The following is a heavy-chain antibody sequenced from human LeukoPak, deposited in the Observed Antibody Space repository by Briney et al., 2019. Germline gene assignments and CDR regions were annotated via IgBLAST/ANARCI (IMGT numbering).Heavy chain of an antibody. CDR2: IYYSGST. J-gene: IGHJ4*02. Sequence: SETLSLTCTVSGGSISSYYWSWIRRPPGKGLECIGYIYYSGSTNYNPSLKSRVTISVDTSKNQFSLKLSSVTPADTAVYYCARGLATYDYWGQGTLVTVSS. V-gene: IGHV4-59*01. CDR3: ARGLATYDY. D-gene: IGHD5-12*01. CDR1: GGSISSYY.